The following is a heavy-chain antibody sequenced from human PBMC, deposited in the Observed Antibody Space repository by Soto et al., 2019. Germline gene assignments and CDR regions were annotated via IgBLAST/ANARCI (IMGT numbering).Heavy chain of an antibody. Sequence: GSGPTLVNPTQTLTLTCTVSGFSLTTSGMCVSWIRRPPGKALEWLALIDWDDDKYYNTSLQTRLTISKDPSKNQVVLTMTNMDRVDTATYYCARIVGVDEAYDMWGQGTMVTVSS. CDR1: GFSLTTSGMC. CDR2: IDWDDDK. CDR3: ARIVGVDEAYDM. J-gene: IGHJ3*02. D-gene: IGHD3-3*01. V-gene: IGHV2-70*01.